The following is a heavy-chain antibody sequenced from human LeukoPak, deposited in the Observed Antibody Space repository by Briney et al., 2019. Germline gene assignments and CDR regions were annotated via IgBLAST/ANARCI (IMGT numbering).Heavy chain of an antibody. CDR1: GFTFSSYG. CDR2: ISYDGSNK. V-gene: IGHV3-30*18. CDR3: AKGANTIFGVVIIYYYYMDV. J-gene: IGHJ6*03. Sequence: GGSLRLSCAASGFTFSSYGMHWVRQAPGKGLEWVAVISYDGSNKYYADSVKGRFTISRDKSKNTLYLQMNSLRAEDTAVYYCAKGANTIFGVVIIYYYYMDVWGKGTTVTVSS. D-gene: IGHD3-3*01.